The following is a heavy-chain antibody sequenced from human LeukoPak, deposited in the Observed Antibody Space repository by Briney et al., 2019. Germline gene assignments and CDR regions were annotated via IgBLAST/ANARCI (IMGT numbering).Heavy chain of an antibody. J-gene: IGHJ6*03. CDR3: ARSTPPVYYYYMDV. Sequence: GGSLRLSCAASGFTFDDYGMSWVRQAPGKGLEWVSGINWNGGSTGYADSVKGRFTISRDNAKNSLYLQMNSLRAEDTALYYCARSTPPVYYYYMDVWGKGTTVTVSS. CDR2: INWNGGST. V-gene: IGHV3-20*04. CDR1: GFTFDDYG.